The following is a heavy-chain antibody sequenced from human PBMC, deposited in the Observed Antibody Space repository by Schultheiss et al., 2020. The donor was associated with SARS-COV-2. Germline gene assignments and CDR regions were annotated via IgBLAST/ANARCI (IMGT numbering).Heavy chain of an antibody. CDR2: IYFSGST. CDR1: GGSISSGGYY. CDR3: ASLNYYDSRFDY. Sequence: SQTLSLTCTVSGGSISSGGYYWSWIRQHPGKGLEWIGYIYFSGSTYYNPSFKSRVSISVDRSKNQFSLKLSSVTAADTAVYYCASLNYYDSRFDYWGQGTLVTVSS. V-gene: IGHV4-31*03. J-gene: IGHJ4*02. D-gene: IGHD3-22*01.